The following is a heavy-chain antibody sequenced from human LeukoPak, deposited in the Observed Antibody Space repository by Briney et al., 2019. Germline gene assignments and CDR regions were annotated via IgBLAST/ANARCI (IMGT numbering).Heavy chain of an antibody. J-gene: IGHJ4*02. CDR2: IIPIFGTA. CDR1: GGTFSSYA. V-gene: IGHV1-69*13. CDR3: ARGDCSGGSCYSGSFDY. D-gene: IGHD2-15*01. Sequence: GASVKVSCKASGGTFSSYAISWVRQAPGQGLEWMGGIIPIFGTANYAQKFQGRVTITADESTRTAYMELSSLRSEDTAVYYCARGDCSGGSCYSGSFDYWGQGTLVTVSS.